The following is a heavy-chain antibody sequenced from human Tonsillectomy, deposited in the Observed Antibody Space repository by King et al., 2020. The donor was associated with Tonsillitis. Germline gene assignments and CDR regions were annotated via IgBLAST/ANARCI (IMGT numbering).Heavy chain of an antibody. CDR3: AKDPPLYSTSYFGFDP. Sequence: VQLVESGGGVVQPGRSLRLSCTASGFTFRSYGMHWVRQAPGKGLEWVALISYDGSNKYYGDSVKGRFTISRDNSKNTMLLQMNSLRPEDTAVYYCAKDPPLYSTSYFGFDPWGQGSLVTVSS. V-gene: IGHV3-30*18. D-gene: IGHD6-13*01. J-gene: IGHJ5*02. CDR2: ISYDGSNK. CDR1: GFTFRSYG.